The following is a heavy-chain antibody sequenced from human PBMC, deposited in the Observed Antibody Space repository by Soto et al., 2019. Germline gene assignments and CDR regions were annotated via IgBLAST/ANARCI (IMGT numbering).Heavy chain of an antibody. Sequence: GASVKVSCKASGYTFTSYYMHWVRQAPGQGLEWMGIINPNGGSTSYAQKFQGRVTMTRDTSTSTVYMELSSLRSEDTAVYYCARAQFDYYDSSGYQLDYWGQGTLVTAPQ. V-gene: IGHV1-46*01. D-gene: IGHD3-22*01. CDR1: GYTFTSYY. CDR2: INPNGGST. J-gene: IGHJ4*02. CDR3: ARAQFDYYDSSGYQLDY.